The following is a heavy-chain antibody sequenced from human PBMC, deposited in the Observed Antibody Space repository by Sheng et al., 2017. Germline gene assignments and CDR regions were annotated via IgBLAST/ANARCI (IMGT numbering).Heavy chain of an antibody. V-gene: IGHV4-34*01. Sequence: QVQLQQWGAGLLKPSETLSLTCAVYGGSFSGYYWSWIRQPPGKGLEWIGEINHSGSTNYNPSLKSRVTISVDTSKNQFSLKLSSVTAADTAVYYCARHTRITMVRGVIGFDYWGQGNAGHRLL. J-gene: IGHJ4*02. CDR1: GGSFSGYY. D-gene: IGHD3-10*01. CDR3: ARHTRITMVRGVIGFDY. CDR2: INHSGST.